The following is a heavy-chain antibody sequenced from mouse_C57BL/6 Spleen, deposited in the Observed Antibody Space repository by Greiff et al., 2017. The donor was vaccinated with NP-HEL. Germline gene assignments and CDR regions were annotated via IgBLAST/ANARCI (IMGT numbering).Heavy chain of an antibody. CDR3: ARSAQVYLDY. V-gene: IGHV1-52*01. Sequence: QVQLQQPGAELVRPGSSVKLSCKASGYTFTSYWMHWVKQRPIQGLEWIGNIDPSDSETHYNQKFKDKATVTVDKSSSTAYMQLSSLTSEDSAVYYCARSAQVYLDYWGQGTTLTVSS. CDR1: GYTFTSYW. CDR2: IDPSDSET. J-gene: IGHJ2*01. D-gene: IGHD3-2*02.